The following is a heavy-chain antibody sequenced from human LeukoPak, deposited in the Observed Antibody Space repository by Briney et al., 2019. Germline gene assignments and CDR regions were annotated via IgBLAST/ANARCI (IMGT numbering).Heavy chain of an antibody. J-gene: IGHJ3*02. CDR2: ISSSSSYI. V-gene: IGHV3-21*01. Sequence: GGSLRLSXAASGFTFSSYSMNWVRQAPGKGLEWVSSISSSSSYIYYADSVKGRFTISRDNAKNSLYLQMNSLRAEDTAVYYCARDLIRDSYSPRLAFDIWGQGTMVTVSS. CDR3: ARDLIRDSYSPRLAFDI. CDR1: GFTFSSYS. D-gene: IGHD2-21*01.